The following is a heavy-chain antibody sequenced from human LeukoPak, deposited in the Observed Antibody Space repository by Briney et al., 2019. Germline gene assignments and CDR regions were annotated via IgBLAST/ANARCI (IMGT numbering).Heavy chain of an antibody. J-gene: IGHJ4*02. V-gene: IGHV3-30-3*01. CDR3: ARGIYIAVASRGGTFDY. CDR1: GFTFSSYA. Sequence: PGGSLRLSCAASGFTFSSYAMHWVRQAPGKGLEWVAVISYDGSNKYYADSVKGRFTISRDNSKNTLYLQMNSLRAEDTAVYYCARGIYIAVASRGGTFDYWGQGTLVTVSS. D-gene: IGHD6-19*01. CDR2: ISYDGSNK.